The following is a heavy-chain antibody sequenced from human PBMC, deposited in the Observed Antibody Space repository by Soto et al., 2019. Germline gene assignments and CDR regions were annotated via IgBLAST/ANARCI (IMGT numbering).Heavy chain of an antibody. Sequence: QITLKESGPTLVKPTQTLTLTCTFSGFSLSTSGVGVGWIRQSPGKALEWLAMIYWDGDKRYSPSLKSRRTITKDTSKNQVVLTMTNMDPVDTATYYCGHSKGLAAAGPDRKTVFHYWGQGTLVPVSS. CDR2: IYWDGDK. CDR3: GHSKGLAAAGPDRKTVFHY. V-gene: IGHV2-5*02. J-gene: IGHJ4*02. CDR1: GFSLSTSGVG. D-gene: IGHD6-25*01.